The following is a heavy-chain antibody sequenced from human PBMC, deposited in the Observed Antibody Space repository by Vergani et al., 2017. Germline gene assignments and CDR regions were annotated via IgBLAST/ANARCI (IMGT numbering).Heavy chain of an antibody. Sequence: QVQLQQWGAGLLKPSETLSLTCAVYGGSFSGYYWSWIRQPPGKGLEWIGEINHSGSTNYNPSLKSRVTISVDTSKNQLSLKLSSVTAADTAVYYCARGYGDYSEDWGQGTLVTVSS. V-gene: IGHV4-34*01. CDR3: ARGYGDYSED. J-gene: IGHJ4*02. D-gene: IGHD4-17*01. CDR2: INHSGST. CDR1: GGSFSGYY.